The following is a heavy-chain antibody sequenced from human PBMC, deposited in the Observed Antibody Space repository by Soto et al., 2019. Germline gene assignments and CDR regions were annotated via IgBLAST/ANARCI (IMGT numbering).Heavy chain of an antibody. CDR2: IWSDGTNE. Sequence: QVQLVESGGGVVQPGRSLRLSCAASGFIFSNYGMRWVRQAPGKGRECVALIWSDGTNEHYVASVKGRFTISRDNSKNTLYLQMNSLTVEDTAVYYCARGPLTNTRTAFDIWGQGTMVIVSS. V-gene: IGHV3-33*01. CDR3: ARGPLTNTRTAFDI. CDR1: GFIFSNYG. D-gene: IGHD2-8*01. J-gene: IGHJ3*02.